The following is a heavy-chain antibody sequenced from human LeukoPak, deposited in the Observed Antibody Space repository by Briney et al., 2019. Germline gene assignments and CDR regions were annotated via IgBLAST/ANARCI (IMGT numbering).Heavy chain of an antibody. V-gene: IGHV3-33*01. CDR2: IWYDGSNK. CDR3: ARGRYYFDY. Sequence: GGSLRLSCAASGFTFSSYGMHWVRRAPGKGLEWVAVIWYDGSNKYYADSVKGRFTISRDNSKNTLYLQMNSLRAEDTAVYYCARGRYYFDYWGQGTLVTVSS. CDR1: GFTFSSYG. J-gene: IGHJ4*02.